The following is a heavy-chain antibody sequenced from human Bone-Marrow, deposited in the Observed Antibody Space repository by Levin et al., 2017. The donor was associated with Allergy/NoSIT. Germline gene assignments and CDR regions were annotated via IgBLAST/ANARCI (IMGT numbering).Heavy chain of an antibody. J-gene: IGHJ3*02. CDR2: FDPEDGET. D-gene: IGHD2-21*02. CDR1: GYTLTELS. V-gene: IGHV1-24*01. Sequence: GESLKISCKVSGYTLTELSMHWVRQAPGKGLEWMGGFDPEDGETIYAQKFQGRVTMTEDTSTDTAYMELSSLRSEDTAVYYCATVLPGENCGGDCRGAFDIWGQGTMVTVSS. CDR3: ATVLPGENCGGDCRGAFDI.